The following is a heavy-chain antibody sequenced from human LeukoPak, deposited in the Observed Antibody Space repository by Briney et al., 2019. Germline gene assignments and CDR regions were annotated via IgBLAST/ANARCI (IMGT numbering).Heavy chain of an antibody. D-gene: IGHD1-7*01. J-gene: IGHJ4*02. CDR2: IYTSGST. V-gene: IGHV4-61*02. CDR1: GGSIGSDNYY. Sequence: SETLSLTCTVSGGSIGSDNYYWSWIRQPAGKGLEWIGRIYTSGSTNYNPSLKSRVTMSVDTSKNQFSLKLSSVTAADTAVYYCARDFGRTGTTSLFLGFYLVQDYWGQGTLVTVSS. CDR3: ARDFGRTGTTSLFLGFYLVQDY.